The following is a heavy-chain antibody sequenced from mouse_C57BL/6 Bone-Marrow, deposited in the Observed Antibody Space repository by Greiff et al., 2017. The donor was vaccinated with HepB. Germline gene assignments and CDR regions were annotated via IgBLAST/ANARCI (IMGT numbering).Heavy chain of an antibody. J-gene: IGHJ2*01. V-gene: IGHV1-81*01. CDR2: IYPGSGNT. CDR1: GYTFTSYG. D-gene: IGHD1-1*01. Sequence: VQLQQSGAELARPGASVKLSCKASGYTFTSYGISWVKQRTVQGLEWIGEIYPGSGNTYYNEKFKGKATLPADKSASTAYMELSSLTSEDSAVYFCARSVITTVVGDYWGQGTTLTVSS. CDR3: ARSVITTVVGDY.